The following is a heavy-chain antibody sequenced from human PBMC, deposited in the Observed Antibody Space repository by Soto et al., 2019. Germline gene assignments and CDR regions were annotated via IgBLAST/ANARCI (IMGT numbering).Heavy chain of an antibody. Sequence: SETLSLTCAVSGYSISSNDWWGWIRQPPGKGLEWIGYMYYSGSTYYNPSLKSRVTMSVDTSKNQFSLKVTSVTAMDTAVYYCARAYSSSSHFDYWGRGTLVTVSS. CDR1: GYSISSNDW. D-gene: IGHD6-6*01. CDR3: ARAYSSSSHFDY. J-gene: IGHJ4*02. CDR2: MYYSGST. V-gene: IGHV4-28*03.